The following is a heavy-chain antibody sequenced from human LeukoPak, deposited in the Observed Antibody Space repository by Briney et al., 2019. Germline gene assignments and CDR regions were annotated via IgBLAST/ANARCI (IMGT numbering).Heavy chain of an antibody. J-gene: IGHJ4*02. Sequence: ALVKVSCKASGYTFTGNYMHWVRQAPGQGLEWMGWINPNGGGREYAQKFQGRVNMTRDTAISTAYMELSSLTFDDTAIYYCARVGYFYGSGSQTGGYLDYWGQGTLVTVYS. D-gene: IGHD3-10*01. V-gene: IGHV1-2*02. CDR1: GYTFTGNY. CDR3: ARVGYFYGSGSQTGGYLDY. CDR2: INPNGGGR.